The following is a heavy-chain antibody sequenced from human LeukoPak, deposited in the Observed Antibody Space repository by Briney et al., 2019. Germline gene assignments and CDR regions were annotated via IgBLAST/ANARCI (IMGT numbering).Heavy chain of an antibody. Sequence: PGGSLRLSCAASGFTFSAYGMNWVRQAPGKGLEWVSYISSSTSTITYADSVRGRFTISRDNAKNSLYLQMNSLRAEDTAVYYCARESPAFDYWGQGTLVTVSS. CDR2: ISSSTSTI. CDR3: ARESPAFDY. J-gene: IGHJ4*02. CDR1: GFTFSAYG. V-gene: IGHV3-48*01.